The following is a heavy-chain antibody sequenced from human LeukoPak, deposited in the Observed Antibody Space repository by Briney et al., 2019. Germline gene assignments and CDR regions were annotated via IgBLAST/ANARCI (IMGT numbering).Heavy chain of an antibody. CDR1: GGTFSSYA. CDR3: AREGIAAEGLFDY. J-gene: IGHJ4*02. V-gene: IGHV1-69*13. D-gene: IGHD6-13*01. CDR2: IIPIFGTA. Sequence: SVKVSCKASGGTFSSYAISWVRQAPGQGLEWMGGIIPIFGTANYAQKFQGRVTITADESTSTAYMELSSLRSEDTAVYYCAREGIAAEGLFDYWDQGTLVTVSS.